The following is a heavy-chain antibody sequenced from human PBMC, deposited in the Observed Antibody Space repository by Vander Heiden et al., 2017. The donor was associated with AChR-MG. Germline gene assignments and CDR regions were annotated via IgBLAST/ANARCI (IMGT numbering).Heavy chain of an antibody. CDR2: INPNSGNT. CDR1: GSTLTSND. J-gene: IGHJ4*02. V-gene: IGHV1-8*01. CDR3: ARGNGATGRTSTHFDY. Sequence: LQLGQSGAEVKNPAASVKVSCKASGSTLTSNDNNWVRQATGQGLEWMGWINPNSGNTGYAQKFQGRVSMTRNTSISTAYMELSSLRSEDTAVYYCARGNGATGRTSTHFDYWGQGTLVTDSS. D-gene: IGHD1-26*01.